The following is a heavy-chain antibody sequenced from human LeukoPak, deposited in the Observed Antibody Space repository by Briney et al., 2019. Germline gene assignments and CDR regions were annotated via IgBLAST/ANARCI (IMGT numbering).Heavy chain of an antibody. J-gene: IGHJ3*02. D-gene: IGHD2-2*01. CDR3: ARGEVVVVPAAPSELDAFDI. CDR1: GFTFSSYA. V-gene: IGHV3-30*04. Sequence: PPGRSLRLSCAASGFTFSSYAMHWVRQAPGKGLEWVAFISYDGSNKYYADSVKGRFTISRDNSKNTLYLQMNSLRAEDTAVYYCARGEVVVVPAAPSELDAFDIWGQGTMVTVSS. CDR2: ISYDGSNK.